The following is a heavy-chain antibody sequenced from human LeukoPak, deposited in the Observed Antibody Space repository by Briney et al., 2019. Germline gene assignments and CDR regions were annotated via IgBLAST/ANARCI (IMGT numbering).Heavy chain of an antibody. J-gene: IGHJ4*02. CDR1: GGSISSYY. D-gene: IGHD3-3*01. V-gene: IGHV4-59*12. Sequence: SETLSLTCTVSGGSISSYYWSWIRQPPGKGLEWIGYIYYSGSTNYNPSLKSRVTISVDTSKNQFSLKLSSVTAADTAVYYCARGRFWDYWGQGTLVTVSS. CDR3: ARGRFWDY. CDR2: IYYSGST.